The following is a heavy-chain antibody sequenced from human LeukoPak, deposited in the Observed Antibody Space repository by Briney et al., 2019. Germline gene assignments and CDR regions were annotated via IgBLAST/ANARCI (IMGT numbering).Heavy chain of an antibody. J-gene: IGHJ3*02. CDR3: ARDLRYGTPGAFDI. CDR1: GDSVSSNSAA. Sequence: SQTLSLTCAISGDSVSSNSAAWNWIKQSPSRGLEWLGRTYYRSKWYNDYAVSVKSRITINPDTSKNQFSLQLNSVTPEDTAVCYCARDLRYGTPGAFDIWGQGTMVTVSS. V-gene: IGHV6-1*01. CDR2: TYYRSKWYN. D-gene: IGHD1-14*01.